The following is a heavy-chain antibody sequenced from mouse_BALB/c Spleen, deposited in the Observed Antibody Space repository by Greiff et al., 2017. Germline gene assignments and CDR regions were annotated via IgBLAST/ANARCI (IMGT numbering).Heavy chain of an antibody. Sequence: EVKLMESGGGLVQPGGSLKLSCAASGFTFSSYGMSWVRQTPDKRLELVATINSNGGSTYYPDSVKGRFTISRDNAKNTLYLQMSSLKSEDTAMYYCAREDGNYPYWGQGTLVTVSA. CDR2: INSNGGST. J-gene: IGHJ3*01. CDR1: GFTFSSYG. D-gene: IGHD2-1*01. CDR3: AREDGNYPY. V-gene: IGHV5-6-3*01.